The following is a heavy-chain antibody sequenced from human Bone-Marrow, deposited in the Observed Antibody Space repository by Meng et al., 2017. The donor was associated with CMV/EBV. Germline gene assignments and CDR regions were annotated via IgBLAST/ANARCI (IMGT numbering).Heavy chain of an antibody. V-gene: IGHV1-2*02. Sequence: ASVKVSCKASGYTFTGYYMHWVRQAPGQGLEWMGWINPNSGGTNYAQKFQGRVTMTRDTSISTAYMELSRLRSDDTAVYYCARDFLLQGFGRYFDWPRYYYGMDVWGQGTMVTVSS. J-gene: IGHJ6*02. CDR1: GYTFTGYY. CDR2: INPNSGGT. D-gene: IGHD3-9*01. CDR3: ARDFLLQGFGRYFDWPRYYYGMDV.